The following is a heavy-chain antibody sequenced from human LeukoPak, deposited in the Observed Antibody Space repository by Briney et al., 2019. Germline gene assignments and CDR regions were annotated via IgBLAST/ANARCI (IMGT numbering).Heavy chain of an antibody. J-gene: IGHJ4*02. Sequence: PSETLSLTCTVSGGSISSYYWSWIRQPPGKGLEWIGYIYYTGSTNYNPSLKSRVTISVDTSKNHFSLKLTSVTAADAAVYYCARVIAAAANFDYWGQGTLVTVSS. CDR2: IYYTGST. V-gene: IGHV4-59*01. CDR1: GGSISSYY. D-gene: IGHD6-13*01. CDR3: ARVIAAAANFDY.